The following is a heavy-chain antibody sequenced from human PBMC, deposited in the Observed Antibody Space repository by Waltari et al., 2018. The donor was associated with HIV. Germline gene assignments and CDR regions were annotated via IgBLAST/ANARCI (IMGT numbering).Heavy chain of an antibody. D-gene: IGHD6-6*01. CDR3: AREYSSSYNWFDP. CDR2: IYHSWST. Sequence: QVQLQESGPGLVKPSGTLSLTCAVSGGSIRSSNWWSWVRQPPGKGLEGIGEIYHSWSTNYNPSLKRRVTISVDKSKNQFSLKRSSVTAADTAVYYCAREYSSSYNWFDPWGQGTLVTVSS. CDR1: GGSIRSSNW. V-gene: IGHV4-4*02. J-gene: IGHJ5*02.